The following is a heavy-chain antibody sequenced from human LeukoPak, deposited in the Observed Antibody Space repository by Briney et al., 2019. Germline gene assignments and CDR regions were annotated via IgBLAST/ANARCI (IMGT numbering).Heavy chain of an antibody. J-gene: IGHJ5*02. CDR3: ARDKPRRVLEQQLATGGWFDP. D-gene: IGHD6-13*01. CDR2: INPSGGST. V-gene: IGHV1-46*01. CDR1: GYTFTSYY. Sequence: ASVKLSCKASGYTFTSYYIHWVRQAPGQGLEWMGIINPSGGSTSYAQKFQGRVTMTRDMSTSTVYMELSRLASEDTAVYYCARDKPRRVLEQQLATGGWFDPWGQGTLVTVSS.